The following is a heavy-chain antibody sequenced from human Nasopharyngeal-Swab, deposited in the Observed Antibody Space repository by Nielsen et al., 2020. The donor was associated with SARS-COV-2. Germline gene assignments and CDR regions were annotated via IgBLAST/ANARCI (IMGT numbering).Heavy chain of an antibody. CDR3: AKDIAMVRGVISFPYFDY. J-gene: IGHJ4*02. V-gene: IGHV3-23*01. CDR2: ISGSGGST. Sequence: VRQMPGKGLEWVSAISGSGGSTYYADSVKGQFTISRDNSKNTLYLQMNSLRAEDTAVYYCAKDIAMVRGVISFPYFDYWGQGTLVTVSS. D-gene: IGHD3-10*01.